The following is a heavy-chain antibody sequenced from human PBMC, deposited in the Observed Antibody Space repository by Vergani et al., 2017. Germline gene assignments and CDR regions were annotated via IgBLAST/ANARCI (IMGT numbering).Heavy chain of an antibody. V-gene: IGHV3-74*01. CDR1: GFSFSGYW. CDR2: IKSDGSIT. CDR3: VRARCSGPCFMSNWFDS. Sequence: EVQLVESGGGLIHPGGFLRLFCEGSGFSFSGYWMHWVRQSPEKGLVWVSRIKSDGSITNYADSVKGRFTISRDNAKNTLYLEMNSLRGDDTAIYYCVRARCSGPCFMSNWFDSWGQGTLVTVSS. D-gene: IGHD5-12*01. J-gene: IGHJ5*01.